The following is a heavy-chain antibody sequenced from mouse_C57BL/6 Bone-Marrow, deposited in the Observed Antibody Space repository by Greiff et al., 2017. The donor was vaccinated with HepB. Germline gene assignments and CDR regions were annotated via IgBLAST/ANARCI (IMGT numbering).Heavy chain of an antibody. CDR2: IWGVGST. Sequence: VMLVESGPGLVAPSQSLSITCTVSGFSLTSYGVDWVRQSPGKGLEWLGVIWGVGSTNYNSALKSRLSISKDNSKSQVFLKMTSLQTDDTAMYYCASYYGKGGFAYWGQGTLVTVSA. CDR1: GFSLTSYG. CDR3: ASYYGKGGFAY. V-gene: IGHV2-6*01. J-gene: IGHJ3*01. D-gene: IGHD2-1*01.